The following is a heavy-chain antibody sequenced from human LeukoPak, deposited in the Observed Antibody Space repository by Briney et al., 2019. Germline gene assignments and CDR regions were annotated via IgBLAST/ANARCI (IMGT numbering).Heavy chain of an antibody. D-gene: IGHD3-22*01. Sequence: SETLSLTCAVYGGSFSGYYWSWIRQPPGKGLEWIGEINHSGSTNYNPSLKSRVTISVDTSKNQFSLKLSSVTAADTAVYYCARGRDSSGYYFDYWGQGTLVTVSS. CDR1: GGSFSGYY. J-gene: IGHJ4*02. V-gene: IGHV4-34*01. CDR3: ARGRDSSGYYFDY. CDR2: INHSGST.